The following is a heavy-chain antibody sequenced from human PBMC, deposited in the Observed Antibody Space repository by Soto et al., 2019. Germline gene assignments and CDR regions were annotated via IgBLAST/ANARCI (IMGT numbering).Heavy chain of an antibody. J-gene: IGHJ6*02. CDR3: AXXYXILTGYYMSNYHYYYGMDV. Sequence: GESLKISCKGSGYSFTSYWIIWVRQMPVKGLEFMGSIDPIYSYTNYSPSFQGHVTISSYNSISTSYLQLISLKASYTAIYYCAXXYXILTGYYMSNYHYYYGMDVWGQGTTVTVS. CDR2: IDPIYSYT. CDR1: GYSFTSYW. V-gene: IGHV5-10-1*01. D-gene: IGHD3-9*01.